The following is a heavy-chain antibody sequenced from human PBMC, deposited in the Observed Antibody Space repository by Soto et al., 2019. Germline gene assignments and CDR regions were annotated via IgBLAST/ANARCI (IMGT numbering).Heavy chain of an antibody. Sequence: GASVKVSCKASGGTFSSYAISWVRQAPGQGLEWMGGIIPIFGTANYAQKFQGRVTITADESTSTAYMELSSLRSEDTAVYYCARLNRELVSIYYYYYGMDVRGQGTTVTVSS. V-gene: IGHV1-69*13. CDR1: GGTFSSYA. CDR3: ARLNRELVSIYYYYYGMDV. J-gene: IGHJ6*02. CDR2: IIPIFGTA. D-gene: IGHD6-6*01.